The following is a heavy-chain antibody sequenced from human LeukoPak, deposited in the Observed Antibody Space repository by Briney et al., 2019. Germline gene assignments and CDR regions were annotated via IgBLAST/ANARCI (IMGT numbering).Heavy chain of an antibody. CDR3: ARGLGIVVVPAGNWFDP. D-gene: IGHD2-2*03. J-gene: IGHJ5*02. Sequence: SETLSLTCTVSGGSISSYYWSWIRQPPGKGLEWIGYIYYSGSTNYNPSLKSRVTISVDTSKNQFSLKLSSVTAADTAVYYCARGLGIVVVPAGNWFDPWGQGTLVTVSS. CDR1: GGSISSYY. CDR2: IYYSGST. V-gene: IGHV4-59*01.